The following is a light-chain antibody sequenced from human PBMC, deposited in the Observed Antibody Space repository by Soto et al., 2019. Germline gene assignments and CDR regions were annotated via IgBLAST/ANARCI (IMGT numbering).Light chain of an antibody. CDR2: DDS. CDR1: NIGGKS. J-gene: IGLJ1*01. V-gene: IGLV3-21*02. Sequence: YELTQPPSVSVATGQTARITCGGNNIGGKSVHWYQQKPGQAPVLVVYDDSDRTSGTPDRFSGSNSGDTATLTIRRVEAGDEADYYCHVWDSSSDHYVFGTGTKVTVL. CDR3: HVWDSSSDHYV.